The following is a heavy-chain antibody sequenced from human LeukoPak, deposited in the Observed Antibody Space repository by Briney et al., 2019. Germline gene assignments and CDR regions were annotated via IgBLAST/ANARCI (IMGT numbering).Heavy chain of an antibody. J-gene: IGHJ6*04. CDR1: GFTFSSYW. D-gene: IGHD2-2*01. V-gene: IGHV3-74*01. CDR3: VKADIVVVSAAIKASYYYGMDV. CDR2: INSDGSNT. Sequence: PGGSLRLSCEASGFTFSSYWIHWVRQAPGKGLVGVSGINSDGSNTNYADSVKGRFTISRDNSKNTLYLQMSSLRAEDTAVYYCVKADIVVVSAAIKASYYYGMDVWGKGTTVTVSS.